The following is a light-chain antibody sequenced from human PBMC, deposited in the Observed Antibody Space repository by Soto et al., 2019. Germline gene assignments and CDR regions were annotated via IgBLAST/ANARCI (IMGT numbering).Light chain of an antibody. Sequence: EIVMTQSPATLSVSPGERATLSCRASQSVGSNLAWYQQKPGQAPRLLIFGASTRAPGIPARFIGSGSGTEFTLTISSLQSEDFALYYCQQYINWPRTFGQGTKVE. CDR2: GAS. J-gene: IGKJ1*01. CDR3: QQYINWPRT. V-gene: IGKV3D-15*01. CDR1: QSVGSN.